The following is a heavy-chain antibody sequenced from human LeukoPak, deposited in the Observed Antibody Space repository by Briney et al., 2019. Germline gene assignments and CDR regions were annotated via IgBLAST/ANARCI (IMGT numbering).Heavy chain of an antibody. V-gene: IGHV3-21*01. J-gene: IGHJ6*03. Sequence: GGSLRLSCAASGFTFSSYSMNWVRQAPGKGLEWVSSISSSSSYIYYVDSVKGRFTISRDNAKNSLYLQMTSLRAEDTAVYYCARDLGGSSLDYYYYYMDVWGKGTTVTVSS. D-gene: IGHD6-13*01. CDR3: ARDLGGSSLDYYYYYMDV. CDR2: ISSSSSYI. CDR1: GFTFSSYS.